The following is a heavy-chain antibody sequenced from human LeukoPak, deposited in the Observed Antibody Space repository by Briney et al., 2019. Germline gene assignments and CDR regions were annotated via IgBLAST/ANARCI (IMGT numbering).Heavy chain of an antibody. D-gene: IGHD2-2*01. CDR1: GYTFINYY. CDR2: FNPSLDTT. Sequence: ASVKVSCKASGYTFINYYIHWARQAPGRGLEWMGIFNPSLDTTSYAQNFQGRVTMTSDMSTSTVYMELSSLKSEDTAVYYCARDQGPAALYILDYWGQGTLVTVSS. J-gene: IGHJ4*02. V-gene: IGHV1-46*01. CDR3: ARDQGPAALYILDY.